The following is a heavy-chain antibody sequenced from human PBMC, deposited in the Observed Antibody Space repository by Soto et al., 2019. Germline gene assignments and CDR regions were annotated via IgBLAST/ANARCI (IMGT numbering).Heavy chain of an antibody. CDR3: GRNRFNHYYVMDV. CDR2: IYYDGVT. CDR1: GRSISRGYYY. J-gene: IGHJ6*02. V-gene: IGHV4-30-4*01. Sequence: KTSEPLSPTCTVSGRSISRGYYYWSWIRQPPGKGLEWIGYIYYDGVTYYIPALKSRLTISLGMSTNEFSLKLSAVTAADTAVYYCGRNRFNHYYVMDVWGQGTTVTVSS.